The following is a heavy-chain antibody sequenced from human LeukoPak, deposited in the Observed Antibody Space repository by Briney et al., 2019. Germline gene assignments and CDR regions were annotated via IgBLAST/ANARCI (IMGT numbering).Heavy chain of an antibody. D-gene: IGHD3-22*01. CDR1: GFTFSNAW. CDR3: TTDWYYYDSSGYY. Sequence: GGSLRLSCAASGFTFSNAWMSWVRQAPGKGLEWGGRIKSKTDGGTTDYAAPVKGRFTISRDDSKNTLYLQMNSLKTEDTAVYYCTTDWYYYDSSGYYWGQGTLVTVSS. CDR2: IKSKTDGGTT. V-gene: IGHV3-15*01. J-gene: IGHJ4*02.